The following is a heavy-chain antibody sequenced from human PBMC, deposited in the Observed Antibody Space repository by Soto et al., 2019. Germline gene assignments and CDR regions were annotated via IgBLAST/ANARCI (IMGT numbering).Heavy chain of an antibody. CDR3: ARLSGNSRWFPKFYFDC. CDR1: GYSFTNYW. Sequence: GESLKISCKGSGYSFTNYWIGWVRQMPGKGLEWMVIIYPGDSDTRYSPSFQGQVTISADKSISTAYLQWSSLKASDTAMYYCARLSGNSRWFPKFYFDCWGQGTLVTVSS. CDR2: IYPGDSDT. J-gene: IGHJ4*02. D-gene: IGHD6-19*01. V-gene: IGHV5-51*01.